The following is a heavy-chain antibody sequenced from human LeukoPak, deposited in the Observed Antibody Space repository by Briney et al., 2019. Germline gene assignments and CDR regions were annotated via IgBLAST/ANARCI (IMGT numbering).Heavy chain of an antibody. J-gene: IGHJ4*02. CDR3: ARDAYYYGSGSPYYFDY. V-gene: IGHV4-59*12. CDR1: GGSISSYY. CDR2: IYYSGST. D-gene: IGHD3-10*01. Sequence: SETLSLTCSVSGGSISSYYWSWIRQPPGKGLEWIGYIYYSGSTSYNPSLKSRVTISVDTSKKQFSLKLSSVTAADTAVYYCARDAYYYGSGSPYYFDYWGQGTLVTVSS.